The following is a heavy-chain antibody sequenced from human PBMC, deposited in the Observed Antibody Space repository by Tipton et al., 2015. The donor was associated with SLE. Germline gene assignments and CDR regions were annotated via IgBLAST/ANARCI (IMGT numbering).Heavy chain of an antibody. CDR1: GGSISSSSYY. Sequence: LRLSCTVSGGSISSSSYYWGWIRQPPGKGLEWIGSIYHSGSTYYNPSLKSRVTISVDTSKNQFSLKLSSVTAADTAVYYCARVPDCSSTSCPFDYWGQGTLVTVSS. D-gene: IGHD2-2*01. CDR2: IYHSGST. CDR3: ARVPDCSSTSCPFDY. J-gene: IGHJ4*02. V-gene: IGHV4-39*07.